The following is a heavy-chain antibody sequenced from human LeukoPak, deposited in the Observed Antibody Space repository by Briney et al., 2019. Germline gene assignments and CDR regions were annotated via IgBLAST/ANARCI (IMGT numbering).Heavy chain of an antibody. D-gene: IGHD6-25*01. V-gene: IGHV4-30-4*07. Sequence: PSETLSLTCAVSGDSITSGGYSWSWIRQTPGKGLEWIAYIHDSGSAYNNPSLKSRLSISIDTSKNQFSLKLNSVTAADTAVYYCARVVAAAGNNWFDPWGQGTLVTVSS. J-gene: IGHJ5*02. CDR3: ARVVAAAGNNWFDP. CDR1: GDSITSGGYS. CDR2: IHDSGSA.